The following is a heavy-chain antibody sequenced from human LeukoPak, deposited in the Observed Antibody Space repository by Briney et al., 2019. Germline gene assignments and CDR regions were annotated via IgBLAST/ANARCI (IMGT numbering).Heavy chain of an antibody. J-gene: IGHJ4*02. Sequence: PGGSLRLSCAASGFTFNNYVMHWVRQAPGKGLEWVAIISYDGSNKDYADSVKGRFTISRDNSKNTLYLQMNSLRAEDTAVYYCAPGEVTTGDYWGQGTLVTVSS. V-gene: IGHV3-30*04. CDR3: APGEVTTGDY. CDR1: GFTFNNYV. CDR2: ISYDGSNK. D-gene: IGHD4-17*01.